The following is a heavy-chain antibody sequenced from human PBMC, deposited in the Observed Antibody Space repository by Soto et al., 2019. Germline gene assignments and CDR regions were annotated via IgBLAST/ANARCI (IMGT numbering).Heavy chain of an antibody. CDR2: INPKSGGT. D-gene: IGHD5-12*01. J-gene: IGHJ4*02. Sequence: ASVKVSCKASGYTFTGYYMHWVRQAPGQGLEWMGWINPKSGGTNYAQKFQGRVTMTRDTSISTAYMELSRLRSDDTAVYYCASDLLSRRGYSGYPLAFWGQGTLVTVSS. CDR3: ASDLLSRRGYSGYPLAF. V-gene: IGHV1-2*02. CDR1: GYTFTGYY.